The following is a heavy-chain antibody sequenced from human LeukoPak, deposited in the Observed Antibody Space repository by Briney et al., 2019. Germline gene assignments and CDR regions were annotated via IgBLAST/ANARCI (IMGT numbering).Heavy chain of an antibody. CDR1: GYSFTSYW. CDR2: IYPGDSDT. Sequence: GESLKISCKGSGYSFTSYWIGWVRQMPGKGLEWMGIIYPGDSDTRYSPSFQGQVTISVDGSITTAYLQWSSLKASDTAMYYCARRFSYCSGASCYAGLWVYWGQGTLVTVSS. J-gene: IGHJ4*02. D-gene: IGHD2-15*01. V-gene: IGHV5-51*01. CDR3: ARRFSYCSGASCYAGLWVY.